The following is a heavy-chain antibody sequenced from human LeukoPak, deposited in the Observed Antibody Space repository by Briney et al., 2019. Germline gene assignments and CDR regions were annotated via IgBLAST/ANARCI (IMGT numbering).Heavy chain of an antibody. CDR3: ARDALITAAGRNCFDP. D-gene: IGHD6-13*01. J-gene: IGHJ5*02. CDR1: GYAFTGSY. V-gene: IGHV1-2*02. CDR2: INPKSGGT. Sequence: ASVKVSCKASGYAFTGSYMYWARQAPGQGLEWMGWINPKSGGTNYAQKFQGRVTMTRDTSISTAYMELSRLRSDETDVYYCARDALITAAGRNCFDPWGQGTLVTVSS.